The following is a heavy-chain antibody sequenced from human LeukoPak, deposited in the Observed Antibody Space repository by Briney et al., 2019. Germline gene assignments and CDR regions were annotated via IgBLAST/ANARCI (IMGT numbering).Heavy chain of an antibody. CDR1: GYTFTGYY. CDR3: ARATYGLPFDY. J-gene: IGHJ4*02. D-gene: IGHD3-10*01. CDR2: INPSGGST. Sequence: ASVKVSCKASGYTFTGYYMHWVRQAPGQGLEWMGIINPSGGSTSCAQKFQGRVTMTRDMSTSTIYMELSSLRSDDTAVYYCARATYGLPFDYWGQGTLVTVSS. V-gene: IGHV1-46*01.